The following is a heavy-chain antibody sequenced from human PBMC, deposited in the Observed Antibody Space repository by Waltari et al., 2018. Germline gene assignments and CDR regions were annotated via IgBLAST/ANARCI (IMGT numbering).Heavy chain of an antibody. CDR1: GFTFDDYA. D-gene: IGHD3-10*01. CDR3: AKVSGYKGGYFDY. J-gene: IGHJ4*02. CDR2: ISWNSGSI. V-gene: IGHV3-9*01. Sequence: EVQLVESGGGLVQPGRSLRLSCAASGFTFDDYAMHWVRQAPGKGLWWVSGISWNSGSIGYADSVKGRFTISRDNAKNSLYLQMNSLRAEDTALYYCAKVSGYKGGYFDYWGQGTLVTVSS.